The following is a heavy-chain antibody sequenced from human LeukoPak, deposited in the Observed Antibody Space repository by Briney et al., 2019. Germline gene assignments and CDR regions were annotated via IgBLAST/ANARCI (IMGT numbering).Heavy chain of an antibody. CDR1: GFTLSSYR. V-gene: IGHV3-21*01. J-gene: IGHJ4*02. Sequence: GGSLRLSCAASGFTLSSYRMNWVRQAPGKGLEWVSSISSSSLYIYYADSVKGRFTISRDNAKNSLYLQLNSLRAEDTAVYYCATDDYGGLDYWGQGTLVTVSS. D-gene: IGHD4-23*01. CDR3: ATDDYGGLDY. CDR2: ISSSSLYI.